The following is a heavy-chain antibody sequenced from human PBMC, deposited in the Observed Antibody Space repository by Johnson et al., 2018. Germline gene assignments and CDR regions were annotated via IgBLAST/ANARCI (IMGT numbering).Heavy chain of an antibody. CDR2: LIPILGIA. CDR1: GGTFSSYT. D-gene: IGHD7-27*01. V-gene: IGHV1-69*02. J-gene: IGHJ3*02. Sequence: QLVESGAEVKKPGSSVKXSCKASGGTFSSYTISWVRQAPGQGLEWMGRLIPILGIANYAQKFQGRVTITADKSTSTAYMELSSLRSEDTAVYYCARGTGDAFDIWGQGTMVTVSS. CDR3: ARGTGDAFDI.